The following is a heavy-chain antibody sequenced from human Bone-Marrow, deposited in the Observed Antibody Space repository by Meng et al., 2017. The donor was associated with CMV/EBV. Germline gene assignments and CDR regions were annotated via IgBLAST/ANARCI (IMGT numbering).Heavy chain of an antibody. Sequence: ASVKVSCKASGYTFTGYYMHWVRQAPGQGLEWMGWINPNSGGTNYAQKFQGRFTMTRDTSIRTVYMELRRLRADDTAGDYWARDKGGVTIFGVVIRIRGYFDYWGQGTLVTVSS. CDR2: INPNSGGT. D-gene: IGHD3-3*01. CDR1: GYTFTGYY. J-gene: IGHJ4*02. CDR3: ARDKGGVTIFGVVIRIRGYFDY. V-gene: IGHV1-2*02.